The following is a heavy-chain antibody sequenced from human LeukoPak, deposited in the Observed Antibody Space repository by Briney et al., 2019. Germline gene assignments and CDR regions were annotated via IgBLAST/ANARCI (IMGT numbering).Heavy chain of an antibody. D-gene: IGHD3-3*01. Sequence: SETLSLTCTVSGGSISSYYWSWIRQPAGKGLEWIGRIYTSGSTNYNPSLKSRVTMSVDTSKNQFSLKLSSVTAADTAVYYCARDKRADFWSGHDAFDIWGQGTMVTVSS. CDR3: ARDKRADFWSGHDAFDI. V-gene: IGHV4-4*07. J-gene: IGHJ3*02. CDR1: GGSISSYY. CDR2: IYTSGST.